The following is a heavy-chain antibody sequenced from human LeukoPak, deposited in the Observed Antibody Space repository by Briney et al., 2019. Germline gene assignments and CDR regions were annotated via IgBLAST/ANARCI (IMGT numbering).Heavy chain of an antibody. J-gene: IGHJ4*02. CDR2: INPNSGET. CDR1: GYTFTDYY. D-gene: IGHD4-11*01. Sequence: ASVKVSCKTSGYTFTDYYIHWVRQAPGQGLEWMGWINPNSGETNSAQKFQGRVTMTGDTFISTAYMELRRVTSGDTAVYYCARDRDYSNTERGFDYWGQGTLVTVSS. V-gene: IGHV1-2*02. CDR3: ARDRDYSNTERGFDY.